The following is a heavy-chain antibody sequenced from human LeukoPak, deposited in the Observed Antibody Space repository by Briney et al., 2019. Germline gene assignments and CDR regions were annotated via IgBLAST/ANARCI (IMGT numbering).Heavy chain of an antibody. CDR3: AKNGMIVAATYYFDH. J-gene: IGHJ4*02. CDR1: GFTFSSYV. Sequence: GGSLRLSCAASGFTFSSYVMSWVRQAPGKGLEWISTINPSGGSTYYADSVRGRFTISRDNSKDSLHLQMNGLRADDTAVYYCAKNGMIVAATYYFDHWGQGTLVTVSS. V-gene: IGHV3-23*01. D-gene: IGHD2-15*01. CDR2: INPSGGST.